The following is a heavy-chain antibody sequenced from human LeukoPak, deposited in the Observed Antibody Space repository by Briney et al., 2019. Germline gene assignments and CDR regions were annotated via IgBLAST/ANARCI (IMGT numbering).Heavy chain of an antibody. V-gene: IGHV3-33*06. J-gene: IGHJ4*02. Sequence: GRSLRLSCIGSGFTFSHYGMNWVRQAPGKGLEWVAGIWYDGSKIYYADTVRGRFTISRDNSKNTLYLQMNSLRAEDTAVYYCAKDPLPKYWGQGTLVTVSS. CDR3: AKDPLPKY. CDR1: GFTFSHYG. CDR2: IWYDGSKI.